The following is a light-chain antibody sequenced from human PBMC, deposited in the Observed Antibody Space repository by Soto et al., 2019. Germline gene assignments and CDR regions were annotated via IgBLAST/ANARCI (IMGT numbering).Light chain of an antibody. CDR2: EVS. CDR1: SSDVGGYNY. J-gene: IGLJ1*01. CDR3: SSYTTSGTYV. Sequence: QSALTQPASVSGSPGQSITISCTGTSSDVGGYNYVSWYQQHPGKAPKLMISEVSHRPYGVSTRFAGSKSGNTASLTISGLQAEDEADYYCSSYTTSGTYVFGAGTKLSVL. V-gene: IGLV2-14*01.